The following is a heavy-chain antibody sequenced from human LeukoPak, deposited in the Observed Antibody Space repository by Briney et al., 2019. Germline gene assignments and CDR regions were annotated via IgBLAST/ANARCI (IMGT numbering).Heavy chain of an antibody. D-gene: IGHD4-23*01. CDR2: IYPDDSDI. CDR3: ARQFGGNSEFDY. V-gene: IGHV5-51*01. Sequence: GESLKISCKGSGYRFIDYWIGWVRQMPGKGLQWMGVIYPDDSDIRYSPSFQGQVTISADKSISTPYLQWSSLKASGTAMYYCARQFGGNSEFDYWGQGTLVTVSS. J-gene: IGHJ4*02. CDR1: GYRFIDYW.